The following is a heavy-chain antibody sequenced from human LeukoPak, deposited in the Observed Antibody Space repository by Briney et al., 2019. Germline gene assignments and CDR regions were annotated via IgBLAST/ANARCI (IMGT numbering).Heavy chain of an antibody. CDR1: GGTFSSYA. D-gene: IGHD3-3*01. CDR2: IIPIFGTA. V-gene: IGHV1-69*05. CDR3: ARGPYYDFWSGYYDTHLDY. J-gene: IGHJ4*02. Sequence: GASVKVSCKASGGTFSSYAISWVRQAPGQGLEWKGGIIPIFGTANYAQKFQGRVTMTRNTSISTAYMELSSLRSEDTAVYYCARGPYYDFWSGYYDTHLDYWGQGTLVTVSS.